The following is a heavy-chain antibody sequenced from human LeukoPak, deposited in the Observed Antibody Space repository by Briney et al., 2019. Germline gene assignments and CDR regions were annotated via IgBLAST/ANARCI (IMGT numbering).Heavy chain of an antibody. CDR3: ARHPPTMIVVVTPDAFDI. D-gene: IGHD3-22*01. CDR2: IYPGDSDT. J-gene: IGHJ3*02. Sequence: PGESLKISCKGSGYSFTSYWIDWVRQMPGKGLEWMGIIYPGDSDTRYSPSFQGQVTISADKSISTAYLQWSSLKASDTAMYYCARHPPTMIVVVTPDAFDIWGQGTMVTVSS. V-gene: IGHV5-51*01. CDR1: GYSFTSYW.